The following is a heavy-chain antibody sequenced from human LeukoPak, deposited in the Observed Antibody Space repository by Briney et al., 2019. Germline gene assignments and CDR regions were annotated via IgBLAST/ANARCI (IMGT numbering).Heavy chain of an antibody. CDR1: GGSISSYY. CDR2: FFYSGST. CDR3: AKHDTYYDVMTGYYPPNPPDR. Sequence: SETLSLTCSVSGGSISSYYWSWIRQPPGKGLEWIGYFFYSGSTNYNPSLKSRVTISVDTSKNQFSMTLRSLTAADTAVYYCAKHDTYYDVMTGYYPPNPPDRWGQGTLVTVSS. D-gene: IGHD3-9*01. J-gene: IGHJ5*02. V-gene: IGHV4-59*08.